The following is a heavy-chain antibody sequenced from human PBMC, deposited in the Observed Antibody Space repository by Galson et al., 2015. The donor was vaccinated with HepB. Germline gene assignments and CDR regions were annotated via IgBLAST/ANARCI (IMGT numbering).Heavy chain of an antibody. D-gene: IGHD1-26*01. J-gene: IGHJ4*02. Sequence: SLRLSCAASGFTVSSNFMSWVRQAPGKGLEWVSVIYIGGATYYADSVKGRFTINPDTSKNQFSLQLKYVTPEDTAVYFCARGGRGSSPPHSYFAYWGRGTLVTVSS. CDR2: IYIGGAT. CDR3: ARGGRGSSPPHSYFAY. V-gene: IGHV3-66*01. CDR1: GFTVSSNF.